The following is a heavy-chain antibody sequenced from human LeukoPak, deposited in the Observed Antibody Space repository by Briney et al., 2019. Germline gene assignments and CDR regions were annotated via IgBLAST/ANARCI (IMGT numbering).Heavy chain of an antibody. CDR2: IWYDGSNK. J-gene: IGHJ4*02. CDR3: ARGPHSVVVTATDY. Sequence: GGSLRLSCAASGFTFSSYGMPWVRQAPGKGLEWVAVIWYDGSNKYYADSVKGRFTISRDNSKNPLYLQMNSLRAEDTAVYYCARGPHSVVVTATDYWGQGTLVTVSS. D-gene: IGHD2-21*02. V-gene: IGHV3-33*01. CDR1: GFTFSSYG.